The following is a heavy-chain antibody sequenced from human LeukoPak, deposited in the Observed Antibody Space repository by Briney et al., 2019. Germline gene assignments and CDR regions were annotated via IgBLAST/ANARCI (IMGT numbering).Heavy chain of an antibody. D-gene: IGHD3-10*01. CDR2: INHSGST. CDR3: AKVAKYYYGSETYFFFDH. Sequence: SETLSLTCAVYGGSFSGYYWSWIRQPPGKGLEWIGEINHSGSTNYNPSLKSRVTISVDTSKNQFSLNLRSVTAADTAVYYCAKVAKYYYGSETYFFFDHWGHGTLVTVSS. J-gene: IGHJ4*01. V-gene: IGHV4-34*01. CDR1: GGSFSGYY.